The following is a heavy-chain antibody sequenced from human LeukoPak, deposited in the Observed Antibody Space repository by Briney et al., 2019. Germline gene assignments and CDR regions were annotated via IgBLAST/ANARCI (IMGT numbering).Heavy chain of an antibody. CDR3: AREEIDDFWSGYYTVNYGMDV. Sequence: ASVKVSCKASGYTFTGYYMHWVRQAPGQGLEWMGWINPNSGGTIYAQKFQGWVTMTRDTSISTAYMELSRLRSDDTAVYYCAREEIDDFWSGYYTVNYGMDVWGQGTTVTVSS. CDR2: INPNSGGT. V-gene: IGHV1-2*04. CDR1: GYTFTGYY. J-gene: IGHJ6*02. D-gene: IGHD3-3*01.